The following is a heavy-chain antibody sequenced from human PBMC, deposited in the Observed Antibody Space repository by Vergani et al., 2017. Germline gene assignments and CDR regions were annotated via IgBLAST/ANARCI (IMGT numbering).Heavy chain of an antibody. D-gene: IGHD5-12*01. Sequence: EVQLVESGGGLVQPGGSLRLSCAASGFTFSSYAMSWVRQAPGKGLEWVSAISGSGGSTYYADSVKGRFTISRDNSKNTLYLQMNSLRAEDTAVYYCAKLPGGYSGYGDAFDIWGQGTMVTVSS. J-gene: IGHJ3*02. CDR3: AKLPGGYSGYGDAFDI. V-gene: IGHV3-23*04. CDR1: GFTFSSYA. CDR2: ISGSGGST.